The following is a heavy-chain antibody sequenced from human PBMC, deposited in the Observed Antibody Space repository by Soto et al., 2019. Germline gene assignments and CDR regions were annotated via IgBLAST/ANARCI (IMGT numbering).Heavy chain of an antibody. J-gene: IGHJ6*02. V-gene: IGHV3-30*18. CDR2: MSHDGSNT. CDR1: GFTFSTYG. Sequence: PGGSLRLSCAASGFTFSTYGMHWVRQAPGKGLEWVAVMSHDGSNTYYADSVKGRFTISRDNPKHTLYLQMNSLRAEDTALYYCAKGKKPDYYYGMDVWGQGTTVTVSS. CDR3: AKGKKPDYYYGMDV.